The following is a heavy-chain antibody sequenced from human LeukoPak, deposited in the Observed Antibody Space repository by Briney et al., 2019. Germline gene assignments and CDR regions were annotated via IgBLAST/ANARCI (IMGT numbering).Heavy chain of an antibody. CDR2: IYSSGST. V-gene: IGHV4-39*07. Sequence: SETLSLTCTVSGVSISSSSYYWGWIRQPPGKGLEWIGSIYSSGSTYYNPSLKSRVTISVDTSKNQFSLKLSSVTAADTAVYYCARGHRAYSLDYWGQGTLVTVSS. CDR3: ARGHRAYSLDY. J-gene: IGHJ4*02. D-gene: IGHD2-21*01. CDR1: GVSISSSSYY.